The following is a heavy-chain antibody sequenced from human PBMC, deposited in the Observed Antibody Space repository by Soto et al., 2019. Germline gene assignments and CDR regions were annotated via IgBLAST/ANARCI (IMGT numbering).Heavy chain of an antibody. J-gene: IGHJ4*02. CDR2: IYYSGST. Sequence: SVALPVTCTVSSGSVSSCSYYCSLIRQPPGKGLEWIGYIYYSGSTNYNPSLKSRVTISVDTSKNQFSLKLSSVTAADTAVYYCARGYWSLEQPPYFDYWGQGTLVTVSS. V-gene: IGHV4-61*01. CDR1: SGSVSSCSYY. CDR3: ARGYWSLEQPPYFDY. D-gene: IGHD2-8*02.